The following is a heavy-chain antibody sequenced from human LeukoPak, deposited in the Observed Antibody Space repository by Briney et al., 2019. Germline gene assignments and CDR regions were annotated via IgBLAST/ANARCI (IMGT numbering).Heavy chain of an antibody. J-gene: IGHJ4*02. CDR2: INHSGST. Sequence: SETLSLTCAVYGGSFSGYYWSWIRQPPGKGLEWIGEINHSGSTNYNPSLKSRVTISVDTSKNQFSLKLSSVTAADTAVYYCARRRGYFDYWGQGTLVTVSS. CDR3: ARRRGYFDY. D-gene: IGHD3-10*01. CDR1: GGSFSGYY. V-gene: IGHV4-34*01.